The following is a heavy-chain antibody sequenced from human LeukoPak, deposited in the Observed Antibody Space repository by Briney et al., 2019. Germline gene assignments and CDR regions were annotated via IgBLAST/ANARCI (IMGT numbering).Heavy chain of an antibody. CDR2: IIPILGIA. CDR3: ARDHMIVVPSPYYFDY. CDR1: GGTFSSYA. J-gene: IGHJ4*02. V-gene: IGHV1-69*04. D-gene: IGHD3-22*01. Sequence: SVKVSGKASGGTFSSYAISWVRQAPGQGLEWMGRIIPILGIANYAQKFQGRVTITADKSTSTAYMELSSLGSEDTAVYYCARDHMIVVPSPYYFDYWGQGTLVTVSS.